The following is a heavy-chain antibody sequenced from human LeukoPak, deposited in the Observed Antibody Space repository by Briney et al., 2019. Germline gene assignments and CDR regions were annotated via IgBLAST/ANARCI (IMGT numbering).Heavy chain of an antibody. D-gene: IGHD2-21*02. Sequence: PSETLSLTCTVSGGSISSYFWSWIRQPPGKGLEWIGYISYSGTTYYNPSLKSRVTISRDTSKNQFSLNLSSVTAADTALYFCARESVVTAIDSWGQGTLVTVSS. V-gene: IGHV4-59*01. CDR2: ISYSGTT. CDR1: GGSISSYF. J-gene: IGHJ4*02. CDR3: ARESVVTAIDS.